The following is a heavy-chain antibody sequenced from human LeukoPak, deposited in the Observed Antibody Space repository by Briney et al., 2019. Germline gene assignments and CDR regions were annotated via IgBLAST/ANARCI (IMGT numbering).Heavy chain of an antibody. Sequence: SVKVSCKASGGTFSSYAISWVRQAPGQGLEWMGGIIPIFGTANYAQKFQGRVTITADKSTSTAYMELSSLRSEDTAVYYCARALRFLGWLPNYYMDVWGKGTTVTVSS. CDR2: IIPIFGTA. J-gene: IGHJ6*03. D-gene: IGHD3-3*01. V-gene: IGHV1-69*06. CDR3: ARALRFLGWLPNYYMDV. CDR1: GGTFSSYA.